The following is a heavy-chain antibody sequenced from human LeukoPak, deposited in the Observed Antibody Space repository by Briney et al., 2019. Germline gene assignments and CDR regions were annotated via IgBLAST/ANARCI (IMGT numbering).Heavy chain of an antibody. D-gene: IGHD6-13*01. CDR1: GGSISSSSYY. V-gene: IGHV4-39*01. J-gene: IGHJ5*02. Sequence: PSKTLSLTCTVSGGSISSSSYYWGWIRQPPGKGLEWIGSIYYSGSTYYNPSLKSRVTISVDTSKNQFSLKLSSVTAADTAVYYCAGGIAAAGRWVWFDPWGQGTLVTVSS. CDR3: AGGIAAAGRWVWFDP. CDR2: IYYSGST.